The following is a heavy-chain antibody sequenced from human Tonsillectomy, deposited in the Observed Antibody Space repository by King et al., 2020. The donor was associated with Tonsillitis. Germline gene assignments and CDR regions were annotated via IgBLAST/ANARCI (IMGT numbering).Heavy chain of an antibody. D-gene: IGHD2-21*02. Sequence: DVQLVESGGGLVQSGGSLRLSCAASGFPFSTYAMSWVRQAPGKGLEWVSVISGSGGGTYYADSVKGRFTISRDNSKNTLYLQMTSLRAEDTAVYYCARRVTALDYWGQETLVTVSS. V-gene: IGHV3-23*04. CDR3: ARRVTALDY. CDR2: ISGSGGGT. J-gene: IGHJ4*02. CDR1: GFPFSTYA.